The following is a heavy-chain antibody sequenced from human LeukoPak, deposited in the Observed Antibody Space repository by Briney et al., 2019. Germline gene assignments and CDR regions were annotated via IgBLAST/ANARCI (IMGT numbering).Heavy chain of an antibody. CDR1: GGTFSSYA. D-gene: IGHD3-22*01. V-gene: IGHV1-69*01. CDR2: IIPIFGTA. Sequence: GASVKVSCKASGGTFSSYAISWVRQAPGQGLEWMGGIIPIFGTANYAQKFQGRVTITADESTSTAYMELSSLRSEDTAVYYCARQVVVPYYYGMDVWGQGTTVTVSS. J-gene: IGHJ6*02. CDR3: ARQVVVPYYYGMDV.